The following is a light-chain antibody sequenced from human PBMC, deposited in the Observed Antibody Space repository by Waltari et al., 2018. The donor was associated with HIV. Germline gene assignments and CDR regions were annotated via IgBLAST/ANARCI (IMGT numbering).Light chain of an antibody. CDR1: SSNIGANG. V-gene: IGLV1-44*01. CDR2: NNS. J-gene: IGLJ1*01. CDR3: ATWDDNLNGRG. Sequence: SVLTQPPSASGTPGQRVTISCSTISSNIGANGVSWYQQLPGTAPKLLVYNNSHRPYGVPDRFTGSNFGTSASLDISGLESDDEADDYCATWDDNLNGRGFGTGTKVTV.